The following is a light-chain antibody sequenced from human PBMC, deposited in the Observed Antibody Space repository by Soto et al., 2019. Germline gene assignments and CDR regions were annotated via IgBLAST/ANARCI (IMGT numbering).Light chain of an antibody. V-gene: IGKV3-20*01. Sequence: ETVLTQSPRTLSLSPGERATLSCRASQSVSSNSLAWFQLKPGQAPRLLIYGASSRATGIPDRFSGSGSGTDFTLTISRLEPEDFAMYYCQQWFTFGPGTKVDIK. J-gene: IGKJ3*01. CDR2: GAS. CDR1: QSVSSNS. CDR3: QQWFT.